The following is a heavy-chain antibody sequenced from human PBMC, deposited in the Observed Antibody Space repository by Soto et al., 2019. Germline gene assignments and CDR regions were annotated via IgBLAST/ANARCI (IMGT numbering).Heavy chain of an antibody. CDR2: IYYSGST. CDR1: GGSISSSSYY. CDR3: ASVGSDYHNSGYYLP. Sequence: PSETLSLTCTVSGGSISSSSYYWGWIRQPPGKGLEWIGSIYYSGSTYYNPSLKSRATISVDKSENQFSLRLKSVTAADTAVYYCASVGSDYHNSGYYLPWGPGTLVTVSS. V-gene: IGHV4-39*07. J-gene: IGHJ5*02. D-gene: IGHD3-22*01.